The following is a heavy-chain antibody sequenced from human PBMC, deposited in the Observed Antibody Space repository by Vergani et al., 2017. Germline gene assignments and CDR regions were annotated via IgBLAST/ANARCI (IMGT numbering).Heavy chain of an antibody. CDR1: GGSFSGYY. J-gene: IGHJ4*02. CDR2: IYYSGST. CDR3: ARASSWYEAEY. D-gene: IGHD6-13*01. V-gene: IGHV4-34*01. Sequence: QVQLQQWGAGLLKPSETLSLTCAVYGGSFSGYYWSWTRQPPGKGLEWIGSIYYSGSTYYNPSLKSRVTISVDTSKNQFSLKLSSVTAADTAVYYCARASSWYEAEYWGQGTLVTVSS.